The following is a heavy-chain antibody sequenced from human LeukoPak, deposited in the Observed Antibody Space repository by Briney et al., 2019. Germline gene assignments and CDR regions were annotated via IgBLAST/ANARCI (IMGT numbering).Heavy chain of an antibody. Sequence: SKTLSLTCTVSGGSISSYYWSWIRQPAGKGLEWIGRIYSSGSTNYNPSLKSRVTMSVDKSKNQLSLELSSVTAADTAVNYCAREEWGWFHDNWGQGTLVTVSS. CDR2: IYSSGST. CDR3: AREEWGWFHDN. D-gene: IGHD3-3*01. J-gene: IGHJ4*02. V-gene: IGHV4-4*07. CDR1: GGSISSYY.